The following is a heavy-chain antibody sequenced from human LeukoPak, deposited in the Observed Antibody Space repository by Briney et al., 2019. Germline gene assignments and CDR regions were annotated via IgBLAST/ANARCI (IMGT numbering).Heavy chain of an antibody. D-gene: IGHD3-22*01. J-gene: IGHJ1*01. CDR1: GFTFSSYA. V-gene: IGHV3-30*04. CDR3: ATIPAATMIVVVRH. CDR2: ISYDGSNN. Sequence: GRSLRLSCAASGFTFSSYAMHWVRQAPGKGLEWVAVISYDGSNNYYADSVKGRFTISRDNSKNTLYLQMNSLRAEDTAVYYCATIPAATMIVVVRHWGQGTLVTVSS.